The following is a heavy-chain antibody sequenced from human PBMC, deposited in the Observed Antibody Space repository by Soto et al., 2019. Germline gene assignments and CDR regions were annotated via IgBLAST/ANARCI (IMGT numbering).Heavy chain of an antibody. CDR2: ISAYNGNT. Sequence: QVQLGQSGAEVKKPGASVKVSCKASGYTFTSYGISWVRQAPGQGLEWMGWISAYNGNTNYAQKLQGRVTMTTDTSTSTAYMELRSLRSDDTAVYYCASPKFGESQNDAFDIWGQGTMVTVSS. D-gene: IGHD3-10*01. CDR1: GYTFTSYG. CDR3: ASPKFGESQNDAFDI. J-gene: IGHJ3*02. V-gene: IGHV1-18*01.